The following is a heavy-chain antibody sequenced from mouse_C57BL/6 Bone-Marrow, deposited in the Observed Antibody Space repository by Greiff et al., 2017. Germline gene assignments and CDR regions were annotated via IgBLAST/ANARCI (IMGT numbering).Heavy chain of an antibody. CDR3: ARLALTGPYYFDY. V-gene: IGHV1-81*01. CDR2: IYPRSGNT. Sequence: VQLQQSGAELARPGASVKLSCKASGYTFTSYGISWVKQRTGQGLEWIGEIYPRSGNTYYNEKFKSKATLTVDKSSSTAYMQLSSLTSEDSAVYYCARLALTGPYYFDYWGQGTTLTVSS. CDR1: GYTFTSYG. J-gene: IGHJ2*01. D-gene: IGHD4-1*01.